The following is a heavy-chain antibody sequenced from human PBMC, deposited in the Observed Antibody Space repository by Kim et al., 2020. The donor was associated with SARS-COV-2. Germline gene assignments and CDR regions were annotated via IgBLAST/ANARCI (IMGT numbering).Heavy chain of an antibody. V-gene: IGHV1-69*13. D-gene: IGHD3-3*01. CDR1: GGTFSSYA. CDR3: ARGLTIFGVGGHKTRDY. Sequence: SVKVSCKASGGTFSSYAISWVRQAPGQGLEWMGGIIPIFGTANYAQKFQGRVTITADESTSTAYMELSSLRSEDTAVYYCARGLTIFGVGGHKTRDYWGQGTLVTVSS. CDR2: IIPIFGTA. J-gene: IGHJ4*02.